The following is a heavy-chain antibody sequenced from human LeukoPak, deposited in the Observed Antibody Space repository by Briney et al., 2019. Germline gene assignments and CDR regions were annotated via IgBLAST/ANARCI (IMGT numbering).Heavy chain of an antibody. CDR3: ARDSGSGWIDY. Sequence: PGGSLRLSCAASGFTFSSYSMNWVRQAPGKGLEWVSSISSSSSYVYYADSVKGRFTISRDNAKNSLYLQMNSLRAEDTAVYYCARDSGSGWIDYWGQGTLVTVSS. J-gene: IGHJ4*02. V-gene: IGHV3-21*01. CDR1: GFTFSSYS. D-gene: IGHD6-19*01. CDR2: ISSSSSYV.